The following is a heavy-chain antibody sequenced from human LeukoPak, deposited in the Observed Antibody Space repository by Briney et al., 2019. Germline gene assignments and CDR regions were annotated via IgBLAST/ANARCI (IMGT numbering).Heavy chain of an antibody. CDR3: ARLNQRITMVRGATPPDY. Sequence: PSETLSLTCAVYGGSFSGYYWSWIRQPPGKGLEWIGEINHSGSTNYNPSLKSRVTISVDTSKNQFSLKLSSVTAADTAVYYCARLNQRITMVRGATPPDYWGQGTLVTVSS. V-gene: IGHV4-34*01. CDR2: INHSGST. CDR1: GGSFSGYY. J-gene: IGHJ4*02. D-gene: IGHD3-10*01.